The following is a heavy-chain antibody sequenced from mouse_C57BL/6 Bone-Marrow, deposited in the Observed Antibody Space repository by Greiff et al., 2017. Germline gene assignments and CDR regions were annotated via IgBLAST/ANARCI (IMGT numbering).Heavy chain of an antibody. Sequence: QVTLKESGPGILQSSQTLSLTCSFSGFSLSTSGMGVSWIRQPSGKGLEWLAHIYWDDDKRYNPSLKSRLTISKDTSRNQVFLKIPSVDTADTATYSCARRDSSGYAMDYWGQGTSVTVSS. V-gene: IGHV8-12*01. CDR2: IYWDDDK. D-gene: IGHD3-2*02. CDR1: GFSLSTSGMG. CDR3: ARRDSSGYAMDY. J-gene: IGHJ4*01.